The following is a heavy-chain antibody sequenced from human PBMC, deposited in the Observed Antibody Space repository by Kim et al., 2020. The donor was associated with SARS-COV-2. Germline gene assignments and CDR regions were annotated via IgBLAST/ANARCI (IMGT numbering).Heavy chain of an antibody. D-gene: IGHD1-26*01. J-gene: IGHJ6*02. Sequence: SETLSLTCTVSGGSVSSGSYYWSWIRQPPGKGLEWIGYIYYSGSTNYNPSLKSRVTISVDTSKNQFSLKLSSVTAADTAVYYCARDPELVGQPSYGMDVWGQGTTVTVSS. V-gene: IGHV4-61*01. CDR2: IYYSGST. CDR3: ARDPELVGQPSYGMDV. CDR1: GGSVSSGSYY.